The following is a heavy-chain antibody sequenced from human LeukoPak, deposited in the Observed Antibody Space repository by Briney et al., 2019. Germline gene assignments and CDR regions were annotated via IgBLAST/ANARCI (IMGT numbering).Heavy chain of an antibody. CDR3: ARLEAGGPWGYMDV. D-gene: IGHD2-15*01. V-gene: IGHV3-48*01. Sequence: PGGSLRLSRAAPGFNFSNYSLNWVRPAPGEGLEGGLYISGSSGTIYYANSVKGRFTISRDNAKNLLYLQMNSLRAEDTAVYYCARLEAGGPWGYMDVWGKGTTVTVSS. CDR1: GFNFSNYS. J-gene: IGHJ6*03. CDR2: ISGSSGTI.